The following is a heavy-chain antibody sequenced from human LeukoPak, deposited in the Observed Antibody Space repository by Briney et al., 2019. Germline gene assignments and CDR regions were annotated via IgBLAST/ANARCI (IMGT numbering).Heavy chain of an antibody. Sequence: SETLSLTCAVYGGSFSGYYWSWIRQPPGKGLEWIGEINHSGSTNYNPSLKSRVTISVDTSKNQFSLKLSSVTAADTAVYYCARDNEKSSTNDYYYYYYMDVWGKGTTVTVSS. CDR1: GGSFSGYY. V-gene: IGHV4-34*01. CDR3: ARDNEKSSTNDYYYYYYMDV. J-gene: IGHJ6*03. CDR2: INHSGST. D-gene: IGHD1-1*01.